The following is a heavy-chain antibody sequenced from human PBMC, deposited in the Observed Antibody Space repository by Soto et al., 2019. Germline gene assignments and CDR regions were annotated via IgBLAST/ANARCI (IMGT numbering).Heavy chain of an antibody. Sequence: GGSLRLSCAASGFTLSGYEMNWVRQAPGKGLEWVSYISSSGDTIYSADSVKGRFTISRDNAKNSLYLQMDSLRVEDTAVYYCSREPYYYDSSGYPGYFYYWGQGTLVTVSS. V-gene: IGHV3-48*03. CDR3: SREPYYYDSSGYPGYFYY. D-gene: IGHD3-22*01. CDR2: ISSSGDTI. J-gene: IGHJ4*02. CDR1: GFTLSGYE.